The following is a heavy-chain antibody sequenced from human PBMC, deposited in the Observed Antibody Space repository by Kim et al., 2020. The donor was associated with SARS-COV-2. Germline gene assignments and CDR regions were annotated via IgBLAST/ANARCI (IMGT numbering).Heavy chain of an antibody. CDR1: GFSFSNYA. D-gene: IGHD3-10*01. J-gene: IGHJ3*01. CDR3: ARVVSGPWVGEDAVAL. Sequence: GGSLRLSCAASGFSFSNYAMSWFRQAPGTGLEWVSSISGGDTTYYAESAKGRFSVSRDNTQSTLYLQMNSMRAEDTAVYYCARVVSGPWVGEDAVALWGRGRMVTVSS. V-gene: IGHV3-23*01. CDR2: ISGGDTT.